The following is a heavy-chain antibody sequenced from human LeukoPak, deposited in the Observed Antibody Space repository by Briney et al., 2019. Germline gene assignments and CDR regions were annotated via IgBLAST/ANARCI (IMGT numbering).Heavy chain of an antibody. CDR2: IYSSGST. CDR3: ARAGGYCTNGVCYRWFDP. CDR1: GGSISSYY. D-gene: IGHD2-8*01. Sequence: SETLSLTCTVSGGSISSYYWSWIRQPAGKGLEWIGRIYSSGSTNYNPSLKSRVTMSVDTSKNQFSLKLSSVTAADTAVYYCARAGGYCTNGVCYRWFDPWGQGTLVTVSS. J-gene: IGHJ5*02. V-gene: IGHV4-4*07.